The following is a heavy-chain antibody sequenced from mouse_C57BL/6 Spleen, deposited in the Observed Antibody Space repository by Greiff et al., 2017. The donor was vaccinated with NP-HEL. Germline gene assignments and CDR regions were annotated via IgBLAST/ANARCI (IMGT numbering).Heavy chain of an antibody. J-gene: IGHJ4*01. CDR3: ARYRLFHMVY. CDR2: IRNKANGYTT. V-gene: IGHV7-3*01. CDR1: GFTFTDYY. D-gene: IGHD1-2*01. Sequence: EVNVVESGGGLVQPGGSLSLSCAASGFTFTDYYMSWVRQPPGKALEWLGFIRNKANGYTTEYSASVKGRFTISRDNSQSILYLQMNALRAEDSATYYCARYRLFHMVYWGQGTSVTVSS.